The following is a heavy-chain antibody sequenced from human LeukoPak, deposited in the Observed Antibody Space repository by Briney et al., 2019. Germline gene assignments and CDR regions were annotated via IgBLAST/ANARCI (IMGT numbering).Heavy chain of an antibody. Sequence: SETLPLTCTVSGGSISSSSYYWGWIRQPPGKGLEWIGSIYYSGSTYYNPSLKSRVTISVDTSKNQFSLKLSSVTAADTAVYYCARKAAAGTKYYFDYWGQGTLVTVSS. J-gene: IGHJ4*02. D-gene: IGHD6-13*01. CDR3: ARKAAAGTKYYFDY. CDR2: IYYSGST. CDR1: GGSISSSSYY. V-gene: IGHV4-39*07.